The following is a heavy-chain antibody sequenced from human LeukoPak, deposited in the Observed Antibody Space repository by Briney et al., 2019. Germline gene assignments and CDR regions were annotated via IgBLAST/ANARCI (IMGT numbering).Heavy chain of an antibody. D-gene: IGHD3-22*01. J-gene: IGHJ6*02. Sequence: ASVKVSCKASGYTFTSYDINWVRQATGQGLEWMGWMNPNSGNTGYAQKFQGRVTMTRNTSISTAYMELSSLRSEDTAVYYCARDGPRRSHYYDSSGPSWDYYGMDVWGQGTTVTVSS. CDR1: GYTFTSYD. CDR3: ARDGPRRSHYYDSSGPSWDYYGMDV. CDR2: MNPNSGNT. V-gene: IGHV1-8*01.